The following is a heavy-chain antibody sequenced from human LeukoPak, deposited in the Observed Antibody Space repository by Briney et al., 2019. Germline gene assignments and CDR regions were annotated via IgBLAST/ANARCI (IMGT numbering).Heavy chain of an antibody. CDR2: IYYSGST. CDR3: AREVPPIYDYVQL. V-gene: IGHV4-39*07. CDR1: GGSISSSSYY. Sequence: SETLSLTCTVSGGSISSSSYYWGWIRQPPGKGLEWVGSIYYSGSTYYSPSLKSRVTISVDTSKNLFSLKLSSVTAADTAVYYCAREVPPIYDYVQLWGRGTLVTVSS. D-gene: IGHD3-16*01. J-gene: IGHJ2*01.